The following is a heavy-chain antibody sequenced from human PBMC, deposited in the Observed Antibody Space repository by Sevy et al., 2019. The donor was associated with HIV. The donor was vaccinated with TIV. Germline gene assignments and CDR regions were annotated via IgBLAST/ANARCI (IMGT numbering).Heavy chain of an antibody. Sequence: GGSLRLSCAASGFTFDDYGMSWVRQAPGKGLEWVSGINWNGGSTGYADSVKGRFTISRDNAKNSLYLQMNSLRAEDTALYYCASKYYYDSSGYAFDIWGQGTMVTVSS. CDR1: GFTFDDYG. D-gene: IGHD3-22*01. CDR3: ASKYYYDSSGYAFDI. V-gene: IGHV3-20*04. J-gene: IGHJ3*02. CDR2: INWNGGST.